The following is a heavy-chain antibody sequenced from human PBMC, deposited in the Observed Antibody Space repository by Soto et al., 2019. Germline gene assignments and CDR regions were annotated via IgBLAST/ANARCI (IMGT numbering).Heavy chain of an antibody. V-gene: IGHV4-34*12. CDR2: IFYSGTA. Sequence: SETLSLTCAIYGGSFSAYYWAWIRQPPGKGLEWIGSIFYSGTAYYNPSLAGRVSMSVDTSKNQFSLKLNSVSAADTAVYFCARPGGDFVLPRDYWGPGTLVTVSS. D-gene: IGHD2-21*01. CDR3: ARPGGDFVLPRDY. J-gene: IGHJ4*02. CDR1: GGSFSAYY.